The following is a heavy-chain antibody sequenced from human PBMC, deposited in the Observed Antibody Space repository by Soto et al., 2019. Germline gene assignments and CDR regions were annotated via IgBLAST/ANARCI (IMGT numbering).Heavy chain of an antibody. D-gene: IGHD3-3*01. J-gene: IGHJ6*02. CDR2: INPSGGST. Sequence: ASVKVSCKASGYTFTSYYMPWVRQAPGQGLEWMGIINPSGGSTSYAQKFQGRVTMTRDTSTSTVYVELSSLRSEDTAVDYCARGLVGDFWSAYGLIYYCCGMDGWGQGTTVTVSS. CDR1: GYTFTSYY. V-gene: IGHV1-46*01. CDR3: ARGLVGDFWSAYGLIYYCCGMDG.